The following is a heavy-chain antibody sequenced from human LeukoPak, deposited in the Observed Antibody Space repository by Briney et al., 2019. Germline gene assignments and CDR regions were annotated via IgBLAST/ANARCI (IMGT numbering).Heavy chain of an antibody. CDR2: IYYSGST. V-gene: IGHV4-59*01. J-gene: IGHJ4*02. CDR1: GGSMSGYS. D-gene: IGHD6-13*01. Sequence: SETLSLTCTVSGGSMSGYSWSWIRQPPGKGLEWIGYIYYSGSTNYNPSLKSRVTISADTSKNQFSLKLSSVTAADTAVYYCARGGVSSSWTPGYWGQGTLVTVSS. CDR3: ARGGVSSSWTPGY.